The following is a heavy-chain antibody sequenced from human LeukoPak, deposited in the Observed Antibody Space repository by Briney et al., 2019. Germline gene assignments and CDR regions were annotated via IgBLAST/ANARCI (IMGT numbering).Heavy chain of an antibody. V-gene: IGHV1-69*04. CDR2: IIPILGIA. J-gene: IGHJ4*02. D-gene: IGHD5-12*01. CDR1: GGTFGSYA. CDR3: ARDRGYSGYDLDYFDY. Sequence: SVKVSCKASGGTFGSYAISWVRQAPGQGLEWMGRIIPILGIANYAQKFQGRVTITADKSTSTAYMELSSLRSEDTAVYYCARDRGYSGYDLDYFDYWGQGTLVTVSS.